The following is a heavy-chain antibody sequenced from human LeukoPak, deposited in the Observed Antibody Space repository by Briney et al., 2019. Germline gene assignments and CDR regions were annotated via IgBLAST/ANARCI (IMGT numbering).Heavy chain of an antibody. Sequence: SETLSLTCTVSGGSISSGDYYWSWIRQPPGKGLEWIGYIYYSGSTYYNPSLKSRVTISVDTSKNQFSLRLSSVTAADTAVYYCARDGESQYYFYMDVWGKGTTVTVSS. J-gene: IGHJ6*03. V-gene: IGHV4-30-4*02. CDR1: GGSISSGDYY. CDR2: IYYSGST. D-gene: IGHD3-10*01. CDR3: ARDGESQYYFYMDV.